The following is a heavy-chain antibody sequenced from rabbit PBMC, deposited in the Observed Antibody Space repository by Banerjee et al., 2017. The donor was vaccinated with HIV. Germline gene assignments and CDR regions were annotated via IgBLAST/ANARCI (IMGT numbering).Heavy chain of an antibody. CDR1: GSDISGVN. Sequence: QEQLEESGGGLVKPEGSLTLTCTASGSDISGVNMGWVRQAPGKGLEYIGYIDFYGSAYYANWVNGRFTISRSTSLNTLNLKVTSLTDADTATYFCVRRGITYLSYFSLWGPGTLVTVS. J-gene: IGHJ4*01. CDR3: VRRGITYLSYFSL. CDR2: IDFYGSA. V-gene: IGHV1S47*01. D-gene: IGHD8-1*01.